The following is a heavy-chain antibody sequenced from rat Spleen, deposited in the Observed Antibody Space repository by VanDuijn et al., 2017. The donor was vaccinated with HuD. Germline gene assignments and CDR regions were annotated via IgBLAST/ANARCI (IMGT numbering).Heavy chain of an antibody. CDR3: ARGGMLRPFFFDY. CDR1: GFTFRNFD. V-gene: IGHV5-7*01. CDR2: ISYDGSST. J-gene: IGHJ2*01. D-gene: IGHD1-6*01. Sequence: EVQLVESGGGLVQPGRSLKVSCAASGFTFRNFDMAWVRQAPKKGLEWVAFISYDGSSTYYRDSVKGRFTISRDNAKSTLYLQMDSLRSDDTATYYCARGGMLRPFFFDYWGQGVMVTVSS.